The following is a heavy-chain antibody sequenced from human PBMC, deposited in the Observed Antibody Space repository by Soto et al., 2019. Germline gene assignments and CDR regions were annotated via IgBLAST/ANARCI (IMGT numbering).Heavy chain of an antibody. Sequence: SETLSLTCAVYGRSFSGYYWSWSRQAPGQGLEWIGEINHSGSTNYNPSLKSRVTISVDTSKNQFSLKLSSVTAADTAVYYCARAAPRYCSGGSCYSGRDYWDQGTLVTVS. CDR1: GRSFSGYY. V-gene: IGHV4-34*01. CDR3: ARAAPRYCSGGSCYSGRDY. J-gene: IGHJ4*02. D-gene: IGHD2-15*01. CDR2: INHSGST.